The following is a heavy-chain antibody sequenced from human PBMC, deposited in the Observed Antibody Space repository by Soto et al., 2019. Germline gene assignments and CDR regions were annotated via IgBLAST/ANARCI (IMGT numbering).Heavy chain of an antibody. CDR1: GYTFTSYA. Sequence: QVQLVQSGAEVKKPGASVKVSCKASGYTFTSYAMHWVRQAPGQRLEWMGWINAGNGNTKYSQKFQGRVTITRDTSASTAYMELSSLRSEATAVYYCAVVATSYQYYYYGMDVWGQGTTVTVSS. CDR3: AVVATSYQYYYYGMDV. CDR2: INAGNGNT. J-gene: IGHJ6*02. D-gene: IGHD5-12*01. V-gene: IGHV1-3*01.